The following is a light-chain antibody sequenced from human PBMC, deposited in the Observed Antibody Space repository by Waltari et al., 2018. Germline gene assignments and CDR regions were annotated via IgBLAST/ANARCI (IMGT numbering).Light chain of an antibody. CDR3: MQALQTPIT. V-gene: IGKV2-28*01. CDR1: QSLLHSNGYNY. CDR2: LGS. Sequence: DIVMTQSPLSLPVTPGEPASISCRSSQSLLHSNGYNYLDWYLQKPGQSPQLLIYLGSNRDAGVPDRVSGSGSGTEFTLKISRVEAEDVGVYYCMQALQTPITFGQGTRLEIK. J-gene: IGKJ5*01.